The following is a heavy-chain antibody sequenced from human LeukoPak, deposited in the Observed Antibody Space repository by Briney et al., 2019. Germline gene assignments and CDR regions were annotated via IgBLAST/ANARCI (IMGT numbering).Heavy chain of an antibody. CDR2: IDASGSS. CDR3: ARCLNTYYYDNSGYSPEHYYMDV. CDR1: GDSISNYY. Sequence: PSETLSLTCTVSGDSISNYYWSWVRQPAGKGLEWIGRIDASGSSNYNPSLKSRITMSVDTSKNQFSLKLSSVTAADTAVYYCARCLNTYYYDNSGYSPEHYYMDVWGKGTTVIVSS. V-gene: IGHV4-4*07. J-gene: IGHJ6*03. D-gene: IGHD3-22*01.